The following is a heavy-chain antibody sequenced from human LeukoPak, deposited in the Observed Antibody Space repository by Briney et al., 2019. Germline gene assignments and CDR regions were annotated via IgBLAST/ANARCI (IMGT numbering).Heavy chain of an antibody. CDR2: IKSKTEGGTT. V-gene: IGHV3-15*05. CDR3: TTDQLWSDY. Sequence: GGSLGLSCAASGFTFNNAWMTLVRQAPGKGLEWVGRIKSKTEGGTTDYAAPVKGRFSISRDDSKNTLFLQMNSLKTEDTAVYYCTTDQLWSDYWGQGTLVTVSS. J-gene: IGHJ4*02. D-gene: IGHD3-10*01. CDR1: GFTFNNAW.